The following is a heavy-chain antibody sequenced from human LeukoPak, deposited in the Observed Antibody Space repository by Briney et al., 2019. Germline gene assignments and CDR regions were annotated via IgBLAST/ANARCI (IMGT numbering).Heavy chain of an antibody. CDR3: ARGGGGNADWFDP. Sequence: PETLSLTCTVSGGSISSYYWSWIRQPPGKGLEWIGYIYYSGSTNYNPSLKSRVTISVDTSKNQFSLKLSSVTAADTAVYYCARGGGGNADWFDPWGQGTLVTVSS. CDR2: IYYSGST. D-gene: IGHD4-23*01. V-gene: IGHV4-59*01. CDR1: GGSISSYY. J-gene: IGHJ5*02.